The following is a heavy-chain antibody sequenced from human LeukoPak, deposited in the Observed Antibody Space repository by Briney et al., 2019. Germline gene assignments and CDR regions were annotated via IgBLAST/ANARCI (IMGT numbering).Heavy chain of an antibody. CDR2: ISHDGSNK. D-gene: IGHD5-12*01. V-gene: IGHV3-30*03. CDR1: GFTLSSYG. Sequence: GGSLRLSCTASGFTLSSYGMSWVRQAPGKGLEWVAVISHDGSNKYYADSVKGRFTISRDNSENTLYLQMNSLRTEDTAVYYCARGSRAIVATKFARGRYMDVWGKGTTVTVSS. J-gene: IGHJ6*03. CDR3: ARGSRAIVATKFARGRYMDV.